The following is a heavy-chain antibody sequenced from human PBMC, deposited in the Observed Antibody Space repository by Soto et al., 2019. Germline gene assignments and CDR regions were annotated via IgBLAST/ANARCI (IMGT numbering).Heavy chain of an antibody. D-gene: IGHD3-22*01. Sequence: QVQLVESGGGVVQPGRSLRLSCAASGFTFSSYGMHWVRQAPGKGLEWVAVISYDGSNKYYADSVKGRFTISRDNSKNTLYLQMTSLRAEDTAVYYCAKDRDDSSGYYYDYWGQGTLVTVSS. V-gene: IGHV3-30*18. J-gene: IGHJ4*02. CDR3: AKDRDDSSGYYYDY. CDR1: GFTFSSYG. CDR2: ISYDGSNK.